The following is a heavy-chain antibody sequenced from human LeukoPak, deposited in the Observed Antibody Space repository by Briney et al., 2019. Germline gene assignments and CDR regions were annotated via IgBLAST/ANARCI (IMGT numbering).Heavy chain of an antibody. D-gene: IGHD1-20*01. CDR2: ISDTGGGT. V-gene: IGHV3-23*01. Sequence: PGGSLRLSCASSGFTFSNYAMTWVRQAPGKGLEWVSGISDTGGGTYYADPVKGRFTISRDNSKNTLYLQMDSLRAEDTAVYYCTKGPYDWNYYHYDAMDVWGQGTTVAVSS. CDR3: TKGPYDWNYYHYDAMDV. CDR1: GFTFSNYA. J-gene: IGHJ6*02.